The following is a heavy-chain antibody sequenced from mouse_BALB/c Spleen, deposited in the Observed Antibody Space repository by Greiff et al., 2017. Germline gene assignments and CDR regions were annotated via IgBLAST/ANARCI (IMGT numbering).Heavy chain of an antibody. CDR2: IDPETGGT. Sequence: VQLQQSGDELVRPGASVTLSCKASGYTFTDYEMHWVKQTPVHGLEWIGAIDPETGGTAYNQKFKGKATLTADKSSSTAYMELRSLTSEDSAVYYCTRYYGYDGDYWGQGTTLTVSS. J-gene: IGHJ2*01. V-gene: IGHV1-15*01. CDR1: GYTFTDYE. CDR3: TRYYGYDGDY. D-gene: IGHD2-2*01.